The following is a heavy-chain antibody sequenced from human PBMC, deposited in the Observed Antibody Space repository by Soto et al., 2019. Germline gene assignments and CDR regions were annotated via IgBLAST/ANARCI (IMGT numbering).Heavy chain of an antibody. Sequence: EVQLLESGGGLVQPGGSLRLSCAASGFTFSSYAMSWVRQAPGKGLEWVSAISGSGGSTYYADSVKGRFTISRDNSKNTLYLQMVSLQAEDTAVYYCAISAGPGDFWSGYCTHSLYYYYYYMYVWGKGSTVTVAS. CDR2: ISGSGGST. CDR3: AISAGPGDFWSGYCTHSLYYYYYYMYV. D-gene: IGHD3-3*01. CDR1: GFTFSSYA. V-gene: IGHV3-23*01. J-gene: IGHJ6*03.